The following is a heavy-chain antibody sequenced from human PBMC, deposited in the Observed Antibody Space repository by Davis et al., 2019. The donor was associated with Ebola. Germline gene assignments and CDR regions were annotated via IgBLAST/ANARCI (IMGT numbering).Heavy chain of an antibody. CDR1: AFSVKDVW. V-gene: IGHV3-7*01. CDR2: VRQDETEK. D-gene: IGHD1-26*01. J-gene: IGHJ6*02. Sequence: GGSLRLSCTASAFSVKDVWMGWVRQAPGKGLEWVANVRQDETEKHYVDSVKGRFTISRDNTKNSIYLQMNSLTVEDTAVYYCATLPGGRGVDVWGPGTTVTVSS. CDR3: ATLPGGRGVDV.